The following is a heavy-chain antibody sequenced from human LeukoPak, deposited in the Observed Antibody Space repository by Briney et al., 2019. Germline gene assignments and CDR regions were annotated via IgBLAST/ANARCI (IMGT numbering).Heavy chain of an antibody. V-gene: IGHV3-53*01. CDR1: EFTFSHYA. CDR2: IYSGGNT. D-gene: IGHD3-10*01. Sequence: GTSLRLSCAASEFTFSHYAMHWVRQAPGKGLEWVSIIYSGGNTYYADSVKGRFTVSRDNSKNTLSLQMNSLRAEDTAVYYCARGQSGTPHYYYGMDVWGQGTTVTVSS. CDR3: ARGQSGTPHYYYGMDV. J-gene: IGHJ6*02.